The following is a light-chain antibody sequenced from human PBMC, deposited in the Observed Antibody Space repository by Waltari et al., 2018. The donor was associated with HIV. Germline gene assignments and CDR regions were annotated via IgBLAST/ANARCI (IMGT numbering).Light chain of an antibody. Sequence: EIVMRQSPDTLSVSPGERATLSCTPSQILGSNVAWYQQKPGQVPRLLMYGASTRATGVPARFSGSGSGTEFTLTITSLQSEDFAVYYCQQYTQWPLTFGGGTKVEIK. CDR1: QILGSN. V-gene: IGKV3-15*01. CDR3: QQYTQWPLT. CDR2: GAS. J-gene: IGKJ4*01.